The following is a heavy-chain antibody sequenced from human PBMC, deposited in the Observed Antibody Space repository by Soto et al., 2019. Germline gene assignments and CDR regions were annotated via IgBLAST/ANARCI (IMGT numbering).Heavy chain of an antibody. V-gene: IGHV3-30-3*01. CDR2: ISYDGSNK. CDR1: GFTFSSYA. D-gene: IGHD1-7*01. Sequence: QVQLVESGGGVVQPGRSLRLSCAASGFTFSSYAMHWVRQAPGKGLEWVAVISYDGSNKYYADSVKGRFTISRDNSKNKLYLQMNSLRAEDTAVYYCARGTGTTEYYGMDVWGQGTTVTVSS. CDR3: ARGTGTTEYYGMDV. J-gene: IGHJ6*02.